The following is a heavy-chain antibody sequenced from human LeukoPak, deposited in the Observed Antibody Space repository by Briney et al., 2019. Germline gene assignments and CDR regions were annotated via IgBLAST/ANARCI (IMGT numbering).Heavy chain of an antibody. CDR3: ARDLSYGSGEF. V-gene: IGHV3-33*07. CDR1: GYTFTSYG. Sequence: PGGSLRLSCAASGYTFTSYGMYWVRQAPGKGLEWVAAIWYDGSKKIYADSVRGRFTISRDDSKSTLYLQMNSLRAEGTAVYYCARDLSYGSGEFWGQGTLVTVSS. J-gene: IGHJ4*02. CDR2: IWYDGSKK. D-gene: IGHD3-10*01.